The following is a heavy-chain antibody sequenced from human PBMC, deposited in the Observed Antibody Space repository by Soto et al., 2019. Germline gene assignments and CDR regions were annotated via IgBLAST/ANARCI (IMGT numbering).Heavy chain of an antibody. J-gene: IGHJ4*02. CDR1: GGSISSGDYY. Sequence: SETLSLTCTVSGGSISSGDYYWSWIRQPPGKGLEWIGYIYYSGSTYYNPSLKSRVTISVDTSKNQFSLKLSSVTAADTAVYYCAREVRELSDLYFDYWGQGTLVTVSS. CDR2: IYYSGST. D-gene: IGHD1-26*01. CDR3: AREVRELSDLYFDY. V-gene: IGHV4-30-4*01.